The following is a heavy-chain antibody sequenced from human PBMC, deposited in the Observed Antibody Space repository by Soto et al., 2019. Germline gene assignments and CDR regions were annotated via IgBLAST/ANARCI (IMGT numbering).Heavy chain of an antibody. CDR2: IYYSGST. D-gene: IGHD3-22*01. V-gene: IGHV4-59*01. CDR3: ARAYYYDGSGKPRAYYYYGMDV. J-gene: IGHJ6*02. Sequence: SETLSLTCTVSGGSISSYYWSWIRQPPGKGLEWIGYIYYSGSTNYNPSLKSRVTISVDTSKNQFSLKLSSVTAADTAVYYCARAYYYDGSGKPRAYYYYGMDVWGQGTTVTVSS. CDR1: GGSISSYY.